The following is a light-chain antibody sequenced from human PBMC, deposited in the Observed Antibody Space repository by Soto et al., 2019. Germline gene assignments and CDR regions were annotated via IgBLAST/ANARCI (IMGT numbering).Light chain of an antibody. J-gene: IGLJ3*02. CDR2: KNN. V-gene: IGLV1-47*03. CDR3: ATWDDSLSGVV. CDR1: SSNIGSNY. Sequence: QAVVTQPPSASGTPGQRVTISCSGSSSNIGSNYVYWYQQLPGTAPKLLIYKNNQRPSGVPDRVSGSKSATSASLAISGLWSEDEADYYCATWDDSLSGVVFGGGTKVTVL.